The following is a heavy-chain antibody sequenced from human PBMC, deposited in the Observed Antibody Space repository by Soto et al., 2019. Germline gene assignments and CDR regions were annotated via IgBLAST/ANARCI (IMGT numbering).Heavy chain of an antibody. CDR3: VKGGWLDF. J-gene: IGHJ5*01. CDR1: GFTFNTFE. V-gene: IGHV3-23*01. D-gene: IGHD3-16*01. Sequence: PGGSLRLSCAASGFTFNTFEMSWVRQAPGRGLEWVSFISDDSSRTYYADAVKGRFTISRDNSKYTLYLQMNSLTAEDTAVYACVKGGWLDFWGQGTLVTSPQ. CDR2: ISDDSSRT.